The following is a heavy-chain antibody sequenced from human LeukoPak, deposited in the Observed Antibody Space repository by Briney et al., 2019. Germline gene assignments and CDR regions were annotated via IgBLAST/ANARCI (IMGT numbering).Heavy chain of an antibody. CDR2: IYTSGST. V-gene: IGHV4-61*02. J-gene: IGHJ2*01. Sequence: PSETLSLTCTVSGGSISSGSYYWSWIRQPAGKGLEWIGRIYTSGSTNYNPSLKSRVTISVDTSKNQFSLKLSSVTAADTAVYYCARGLPYYDYVWGSPLWYFDLWGRGTLVTVSS. D-gene: IGHD3-16*01. CDR3: ARGLPYYDYVWGSPLWYFDL. CDR1: GGSISSGSYY.